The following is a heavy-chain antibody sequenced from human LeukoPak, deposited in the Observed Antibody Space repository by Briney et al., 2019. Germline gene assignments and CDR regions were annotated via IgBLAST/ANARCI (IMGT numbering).Heavy chain of an antibody. V-gene: IGHV3-30*02. Sequence: PGGSLRLSCAASGFTFSSYGMHWVRQAPGKGLEGVAFIRYDGSNKYYADSVKGRFTISRDNSKNTLYLQMNSLRAEDTAVYYCAAPPRGSWSYYYYYYMDVWGKGTTVTVSS. CDR1: GFTFSSYG. D-gene: IGHD2-8*02. CDR3: AAPPRGSWSYYYYYYMDV. J-gene: IGHJ6*03. CDR2: IRYDGSNK.